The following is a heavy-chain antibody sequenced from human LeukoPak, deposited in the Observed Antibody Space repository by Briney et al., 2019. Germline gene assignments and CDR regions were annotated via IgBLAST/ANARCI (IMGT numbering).Heavy chain of an antibody. J-gene: IGHJ4*02. V-gene: IGHV3-9*03. CDR2: ISWNSGSI. D-gene: IGHD3-22*01. CDR1: GFTFDGYA. Sequence: GRSLRLSCAASGFTFDGYAMHWVRHAPGKGLEWVSGISWNSGSIGYADSVKGRFTISRDNAKNSLYLQMNSLRAEDMALYYCAKAGSGYYDSSGSLGVDYWGQGTLVTVSS. CDR3: AKAGSGYYDSSGSLGVDY.